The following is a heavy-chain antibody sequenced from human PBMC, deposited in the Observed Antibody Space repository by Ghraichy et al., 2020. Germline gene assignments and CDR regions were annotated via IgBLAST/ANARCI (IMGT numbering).Heavy chain of an antibody. Sequence: GESLRLSCAASGFTFSSYAMHWVRQAPGKGLEWVAVISYDGSNKYYADSVKGRFTISRDNSKNTLYLQMNSLRAEDTAVYYCARDLWSSTSHGFDPWGQGTLVTVSS. J-gene: IGHJ5*02. CDR1: GFTFSSYA. D-gene: IGHD2-2*01. CDR2: ISYDGSNK. CDR3: ARDLWSSTSHGFDP. V-gene: IGHV3-30*04.